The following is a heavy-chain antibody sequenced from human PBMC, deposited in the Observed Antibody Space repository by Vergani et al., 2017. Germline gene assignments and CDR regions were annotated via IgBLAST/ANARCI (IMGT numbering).Heavy chain of an antibody. Sequence: QVQLQESGPGLVKPSQTLSLTCTVSGGSISSGDYYWSWIRQPPGKGLEWIGYIYYSGSTYDNPSLKSRVTISVDTSKNQFSLKLSSVTAADTAVYYCARGRAPTEFRPYSAGWYFDLWGRGTLVTVSS. CDR3: ARGRAPTEFRPYSAGWYFDL. J-gene: IGHJ2*01. V-gene: IGHV4-30-4*01. CDR2: IYYSGST. D-gene: IGHD5-12*01. CDR1: GGSISSGDYY.